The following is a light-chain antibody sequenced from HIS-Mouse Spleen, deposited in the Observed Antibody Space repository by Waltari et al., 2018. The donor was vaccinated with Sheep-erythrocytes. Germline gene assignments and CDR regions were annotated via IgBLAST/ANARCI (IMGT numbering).Light chain of an antibody. CDR1: QGIRND. J-gene: IGKJ1*01. CDR3: LQDYNYPWT. Sequence: AIQMTQSPSSLSASVGDRVTITCRASQGIRNDLGWYQQKPGKAPKLLIYAASSLQSGVPSRFCGSGSGTDFALTISSLQPEDFATYYCLQDYNYPWTFGQGTKVEIK. V-gene: IGKV1-6*01. CDR2: AAS.